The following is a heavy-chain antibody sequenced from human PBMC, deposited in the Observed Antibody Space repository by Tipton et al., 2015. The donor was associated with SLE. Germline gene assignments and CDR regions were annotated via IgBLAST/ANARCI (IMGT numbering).Heavy chain of an antibody. V-gene: IGHV4-34*01. Sequence: TLSLTCAVYGGSFSGYYWSWIRQPPGKGLEWIGSIYDSGSTYYNPSLKSRVTISVDTSKNQFSLKLSSVTAADTAVYYCERRVGSGTYLDAFDIWGQGTMVTVSS. J-gene: IGHJ3*02. CDR3: ERRVGSGTYLDAFDI. CDR1: GGSFSGYY. D-gene: IGHD3-10*01. CDR2: IYDSGST.